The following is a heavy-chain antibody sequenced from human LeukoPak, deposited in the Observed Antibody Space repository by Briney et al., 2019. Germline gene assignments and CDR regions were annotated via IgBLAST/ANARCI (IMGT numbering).Heavy chain of an antibody. CDR3: ARERFCSGGSCYRRSNWFDP. CDR1: GGSFSGYY. D-gene: IGHD2-15*01. Sequence: KPSETLSLTCAVYGGSFSGYYWSWIRQPPGKGLERIGEINHSGSTNYNPSLKSRVTISVDTSKKQFSLKLSSVTAADTAVYYCARERFCSGGSCYRRSNWFDPWGQGTLVTASS. J-gene: IGHJ5*02. CDR2: INHSGST. V-gene: IGHV4-34*01.